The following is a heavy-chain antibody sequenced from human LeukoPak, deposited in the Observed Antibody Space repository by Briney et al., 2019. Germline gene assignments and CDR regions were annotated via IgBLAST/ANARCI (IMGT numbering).Heavy chain of an antibody. D-gene: IGHD6-19*01. V-gene: IGHV3-30*02. Sequence: SGGSLRLSCAASGFTFSSSGMHSVRQAPGKGLEWVAFIRYDGSNKYYADSVKGRFTISRDNSKNTLYLQMNSLRAEDTAVYYCAKDRIAVDGYYYYFYMDVWGKGTTVTVSS. CDR2: IRYDGSNK. J-gene: IGHJ6*03. CDR1: GFTFSSSG. CDR3: AKDRIAVDGYYYYFYMDV.